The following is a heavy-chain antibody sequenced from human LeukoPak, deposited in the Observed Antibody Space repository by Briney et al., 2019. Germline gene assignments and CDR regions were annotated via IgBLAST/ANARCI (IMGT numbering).Heavy chain of an antibody. CDR2: MNPNIGNT. CDR3: ARSGLPMVRGVIIKSYYYYGMDV. D-gene: IGHD3-10*01. V-gene: IGHV1-8*01. Sequence: ASVKVSCKASAYTFTSYDINWVRQATGQGLEWMGWMNPNIGNTGYAQKFQGRVTMTRNTSISTAYMELSSLRSEDTAVYYCARSGLPMVRGVIIKSYYYYGMDVWGQGTTVTVSS. J-gene: IGHJ6*02. CDR1: AYTFTSYD.